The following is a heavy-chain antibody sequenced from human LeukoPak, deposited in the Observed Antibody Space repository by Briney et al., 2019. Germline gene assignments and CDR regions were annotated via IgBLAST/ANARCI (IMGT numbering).Heavy chain of an antibody. CDR2: ISSCSSYI. J-gene: IGHJ4*02. V-gene: IGHV3-21*01. D-gene: IGHD3-9*01. CDR3: AVAWYYDILTGEPDY. Sequence: GGSLRLSCAASGFTFSSYSMNWVRQAPGKGLEWVSSISSCSSYIYYADSVKGRFTISRDNAKNSLYLQMNSLRAGDTAVYYCAVAWYYDILTGEPDYWGQGTLVTVSS. CDR1: GFTFSSYS.